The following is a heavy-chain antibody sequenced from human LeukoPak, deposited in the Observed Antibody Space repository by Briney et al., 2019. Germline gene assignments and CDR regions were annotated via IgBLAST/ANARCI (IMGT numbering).Heavy chain of an antibody. Sequence: PGGSLRLSCAASGFTVSSNYMSWVRQAPGKGLEWVSVIYNGGSTYYADSVKGRFTISRDNSKNTLYLQMHSLRAEDTAVYYCASAREKWEPFDYWGQGTLVTVSS. V-gene: IGHV3-66*01. CDR1: GFTVSSNY. CDR3: ASAREKWEPFDY. D-gene: IGHD1-26*01. CDR2: IYNGGST. J-gene: IGHJ4*02.